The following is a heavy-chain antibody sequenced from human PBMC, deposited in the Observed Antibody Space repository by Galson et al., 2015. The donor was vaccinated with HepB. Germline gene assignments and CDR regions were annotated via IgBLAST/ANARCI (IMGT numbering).Heavy chain of an antibody. CDR1: GFTFSSYA. V-gene: IGHV3-64D*06. CDR2: ISNNGGST. CDR3: VKGRDYYYYYGMDV. Sequence: SLRLSCAASGFTFSSYAIHWVRQAPGKGLGYVSAISNNGGSTYYADSVKGRFTISRDNSKNTLYLQMSSLRAEDTAVYYCVKGRDYYYYYGMDVWGQGTTVTVSS. J-gene: IGHJ6*02.